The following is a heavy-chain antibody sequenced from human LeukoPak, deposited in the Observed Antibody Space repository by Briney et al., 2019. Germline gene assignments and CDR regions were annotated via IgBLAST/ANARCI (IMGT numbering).Heavy chain of an antibody. J-gene: IGHJ3*02. D-gene: IGHD3-3*01. CDR3: ATEWLPQDAFDI. Sequence: ASVKVSCKASGYTFTGYYMHWVRQAPGQGLEWMGWINPNSGGTNYAQKFQGRVTMTRDTSISTAYMELSRLRSDDTAVYYCATEWLPQDAFDIWGQGTMVTVSS. CDR1: GYTFTGYY. V-gene: IGHV1-2*02. CDR2: INPNSGGT.